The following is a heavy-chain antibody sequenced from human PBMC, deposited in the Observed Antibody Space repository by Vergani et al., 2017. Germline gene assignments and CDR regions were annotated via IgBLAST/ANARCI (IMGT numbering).Heavy chain of an antibody. D-gene: IGHD5-18*01. CDR3: ARGRIQLWLRDARYFDL. V-gene: IGHV4-39*07. Sequence: QVQLQESGPGLVKPSQTLSLTCTVSGGSISSGSYYWSWIRQPPGKGLEWIGEINHSGSTNYNPSLKSRVTISVDTSKNQFSLKLSSVTAADTAVYYCARGRIQLWLRDARYFDLWGRGTLVTVSS. CDR2: INHSGST. CDR1: GGSISSGSYY. J-gene: IGHJ2*01.